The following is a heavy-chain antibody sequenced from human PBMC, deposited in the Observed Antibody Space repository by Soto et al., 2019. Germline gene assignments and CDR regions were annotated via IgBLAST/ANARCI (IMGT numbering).Heavy chain of an antibody. Sequence: QVQLVQSGADVKKPGASVKVSCKASGYTFTSFDINWVRQAPGQGLEWLGWMNAQNGNSGSAQKFQDRVTMTRATSIDTAYMELSSLRSEDTAIYYCARECSGPNCPHDAFDLWGQGTLVTVSS. J-gene: IGHJ3*01. V-gene: IGHV1-8*01. D-gene: IGHD2-15*01. CDR3: ARECSGPNCPHDAFDL. CDR1: GYTFTSFD. CDR2: MNAQNGNS.